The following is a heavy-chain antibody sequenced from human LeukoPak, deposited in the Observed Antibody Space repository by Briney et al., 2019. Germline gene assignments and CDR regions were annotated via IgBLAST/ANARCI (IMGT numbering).Heavy chain of an antibody. CDR1: GASISMYS. CDR3: ARHYDDYIDY. CDR2: IYTNGRT. V-gene: IGHV4-4*07. Sequence: PSETLSLTCTVSGASISMYSWTWIRQPAGKGLEWIGRIYTNGRTNYNPSLKSRVTMSVDTSKNQFSLKLNSVTAADTAVYYCARHYDDYIDYWGQGIPVTVSS. J-gene: IGHJ4*02. D-gene: IGHD5-12*01.